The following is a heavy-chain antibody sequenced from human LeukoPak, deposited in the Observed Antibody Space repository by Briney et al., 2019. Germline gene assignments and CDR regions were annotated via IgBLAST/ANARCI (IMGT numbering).Heavy chain of an antibody. CDR2: ISYDGSNK. J-gene: IGHJ6*02. V-gene: IGHV3-30*03. Sequence: GGSLRLSCAASGFTFSSHCMHWVRQAPGKGLVWVAVISYDGSNKYYADSVKGRFTISRDNSKNTLYLQMNSLRAEDTAVYYCARDRGYCSGGSCRSSGGMDVWGQGTTVTVSS. CDR3: ARDRGYCSGGSCRSSGGMDV. CDR1: GFTFSSHC. D-gene: IGHD2-15*01.